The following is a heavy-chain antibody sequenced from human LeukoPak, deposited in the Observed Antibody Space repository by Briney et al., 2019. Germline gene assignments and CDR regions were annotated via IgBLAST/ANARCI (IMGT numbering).Heavy chain of an antibody. V-gene: IGHV3-30-3*01. J-gene: IGHJ6*02. D-gene: IGHD6-13*01. Sequence: GGSLRLSCEGTGFTFSNYAVHWVRQAPGKGLEWVAVISYDGSNRYNADSMRGRFTISRDNSKNTLYLQMNSLRAEDTAVYYCARAVRIVAAGTNPYFYYYGMDVWGQGTTVTVSS. CDR2: ISYDGSNR. CDR3: ARAVRIVAAGTNPYFYYYGMDV. CDR1: GFTFSNYA.